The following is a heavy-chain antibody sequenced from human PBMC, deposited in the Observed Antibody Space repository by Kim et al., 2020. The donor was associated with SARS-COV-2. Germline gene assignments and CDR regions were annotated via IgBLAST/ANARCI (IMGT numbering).Heavy chain of an antibody. CDR2: IYYSGST. V-gene: IGHV4-39*01. Sequence: SETLSLTCTVSGGSISSSSYYWGWIRQPPGKGLEWIGSIYYSGSTYYNPSLKSRVTISVDTSKNQFSLKLSSVTAADTAVYYCAKLSGYSYGYVRPYYYYYMDVWGKGTTVTVSS. CDR1: GGSISSSSYY. CDR3: AKLSGYSYGYVRPYYYYYMDV. D-gene: IGHD5-18*01. J-gene: IGHJ6*03.